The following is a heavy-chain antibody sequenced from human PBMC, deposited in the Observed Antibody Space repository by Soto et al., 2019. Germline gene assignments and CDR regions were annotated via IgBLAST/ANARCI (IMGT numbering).Heavy chain of an antibody. CDR2: IFSSGST. V-gene: IGHV4-4*07. CDR1: GGTINTFY. D-gene: IGHD5-12*01. J-gene: IGHJ4*02. Sequence: SETLSLTCTLSGGTINTFYWSWVRQPAGKGLEWVGRIFSSGSTSFNPSLESRVAMSVDTSKNHFSLNLSSVTAADMAVYYCAREGSYSAYNFAHGIQLWSFDFWGQGALVTGSS. CDR3: AREGSYSAYNFAHGIQLWSFDF.